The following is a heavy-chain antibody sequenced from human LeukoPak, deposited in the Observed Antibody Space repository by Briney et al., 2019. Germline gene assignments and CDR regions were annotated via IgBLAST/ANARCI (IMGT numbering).Heavy chain of an antibody. Sequence: GGSLRLYCAASGFTFSSYSMNWVRQAPGRGLEWVSSISSSSSYIYYADSVKGRFTISRDNAKNSLYLQMNSLRAEDTAVYYCWVVPASYGMDVWGKGTTVTVSS. D-gene: IGHD2-15*01. J-gene: IGHJ6*04. V-gene: IGHV3-21*01. CDR3: WVVPASYGMDV. CDR1: GFTFSSYS. CDR2: ISSSSSYI.